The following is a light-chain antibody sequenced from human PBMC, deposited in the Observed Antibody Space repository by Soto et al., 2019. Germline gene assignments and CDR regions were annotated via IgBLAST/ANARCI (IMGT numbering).Light chain of an antibody. Sequence: DIQMTQSPSTLSASVGDRATITCRASQSISKSLAWYQQKPGKAPNVLIYKASSLESGVPSRFSGSASGTEFTLTISILQPDYFGNYYYQQYTNSPVTFGQGTKVDIK. V-gene: IGKV1-5*03. J-gene: IGKJ2*01. CDR1: QSISKS. CDR2: KAS. CDR3: QQYTNSPVT.